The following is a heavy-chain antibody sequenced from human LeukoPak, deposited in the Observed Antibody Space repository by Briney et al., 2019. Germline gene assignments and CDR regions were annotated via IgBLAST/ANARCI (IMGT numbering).Heavy chain of an antibody. Sequence: GGSLRLSCAASGFTFSSYAMHWVRQAPGKGLEWVAVISYDGSNKYYADSVKGRFTISRDNSENTLYLQMNSLRAEDTAVYYCASALYDSSGYSPHDYWGQGTLVTVSS. V-gene: IGHV3-30-3*01. D-gene: IGHD3-22*01. CDR3: ASALYDSSGYSPHDY. CDR2: ISYDGSNK. CDR1: GFTFSSYA. J-gene: IGHJ4*02.